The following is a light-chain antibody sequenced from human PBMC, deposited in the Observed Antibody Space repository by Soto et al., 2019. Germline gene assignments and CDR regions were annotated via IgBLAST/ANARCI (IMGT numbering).Light chain of an antibody. CDR3: QQRSNWPPT. CDR1: QSVSSY. Sequence: EIMLTQSPATLSLSPGVRATLSCRASQSVSSYLAWYQQKPGQAPRLLIYDASNRATGITARFSGSGSGTDFTLTISSLEPEDFAVYYCQQRSNWPPTFGQGTKV. V-gene: IGKV3-11*01. CDR2: DAS. J-gene: IGKJ1*01.